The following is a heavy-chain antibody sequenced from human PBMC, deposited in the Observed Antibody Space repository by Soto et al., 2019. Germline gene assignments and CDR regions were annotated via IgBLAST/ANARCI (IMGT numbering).Heavy chain of an antibody. J-gene: IGHJ4*02. D-gene: IGHD5-12*01. CDR1: GFTFSSYE. CDR2: ISSSGSTI. CDR3: ARAGYSGYGN. Sequence: PVGSLRLSCAASGFTFSSYEMNWVRQAPGKGLEWVSYISSSGSTIYYADSVKGRFTISRDNAKNSLYLQMNSLRAEDTAVYYCARAGYSGYGNWGQGTLVTVSS. V-gene: IGHV3-48*03.